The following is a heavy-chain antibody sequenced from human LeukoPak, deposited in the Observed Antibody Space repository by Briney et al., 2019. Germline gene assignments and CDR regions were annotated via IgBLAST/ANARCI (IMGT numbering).Heavy chain of an antibody. CDR3: AKSAGYSSGFDY. CDR2: ISYDGSNK. Sequence: GGSLRLSCAASGFTFSSYGMHWVRQAPGKGLEWVAVISYDGSNKYYADSVKGRFTISRDNSKNTLYLQMNSLRAEDTAVYYCAKSAGYSSGFDYWGQGTLVTVSS. V-gene: IGHV3-30*18. J-gene: IGHJ4*02. D-gene: IGHD6-19*01. CDR1: GFTFSSYG.